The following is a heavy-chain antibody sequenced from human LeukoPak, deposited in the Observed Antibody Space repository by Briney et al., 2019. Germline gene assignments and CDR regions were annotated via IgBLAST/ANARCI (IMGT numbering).Heavy chain of an antibody. CDR3: GRGWGGGTVTTFDY. CDR1: GFTFSSYA. CDR2: ISYDGSNK. V-gene: IGHV3-30*04. Sequence: GRSLRLSCAASGFTFSSYAMHWVRQAPGKGLEWVAVISYDGSNKYYADSVKGRFTISRDNSKNTLYLQMNSLRAEDTAVYYCGRGWGGGTVTTFDYWGQGTLVTVSS. D-gene: IGHD4-17*01. J-gene: IGHJ4*02.